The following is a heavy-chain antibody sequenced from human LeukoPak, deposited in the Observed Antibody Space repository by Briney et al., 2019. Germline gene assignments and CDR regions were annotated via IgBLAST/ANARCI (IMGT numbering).Heavy chain of an antibody. CDR1: GFTFSSFA. CDR3: VKSPGSGWPV. J-gene: IGHJ4*02. D-gene: IGHD6-19*01. CDR2: IYSDGSRT. V-gene: IGHV3-64D*06. Sequence: GGSLRLSCAASGFTFSSFAMHWVRQAPGKGLEYLSAIYSDGSRTYYADSVKGRFTISRDNSKNTLYFEMSSLRVEDTAVYYCVKSPGSGWPVWGQGTLVTVSS.